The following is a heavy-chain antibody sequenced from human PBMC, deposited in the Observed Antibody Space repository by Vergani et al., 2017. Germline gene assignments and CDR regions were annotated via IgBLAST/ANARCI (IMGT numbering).Heavy chain of an antibody. D-gene: IGHD4-17*01. CDR3: ARSTVTTLPYYYYGMDG. J-gene: IGHJ6*02. CDR2: IYPGDSDT. CDR1: GYSFTSYW. Sequence: EVQLVQSGAEVKKPGESLKISCKGSGYSFTSYWIGWVRQMPGKGLEWMGIIYPGDSDTRYSPSFQGQVTISADKSISTAYLQWSSLKASDTAMYYCARSTVTTLPYYYYGMDGWGQGTTVTVSS. V-gene: IGHV5-51*01.